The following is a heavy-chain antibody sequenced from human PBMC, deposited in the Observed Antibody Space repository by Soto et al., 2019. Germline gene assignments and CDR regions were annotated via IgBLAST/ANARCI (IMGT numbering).Heavy chain of an antibody. J-gene: IGHJ4*02. CDR3: ARDPDFWRHRAMPTPSFDY. D-gene: IGHD3-3*01. V-gene: IGHV3-30-3*01. CDR1: GFTFSSYA. CDR2: ISYDGSNK. Sequence: PGGSLRLSCAASGFTFSSYAMHWVRQAPGKGLEWVAVISYDGSNKYYADSVKGRFTISRDNSKNTLYLQMNSLRAEDTAVYYCARDPDFWRHRAMPTPSFDYWGQGTLVTVSS.